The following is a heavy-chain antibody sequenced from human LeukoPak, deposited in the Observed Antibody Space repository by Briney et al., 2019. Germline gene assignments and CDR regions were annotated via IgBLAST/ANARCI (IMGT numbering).Heavy chain of an antibody. D-gene: IGHD6-19*01. Sequence: GGSLRLSCAASGFTFSSNVMIWVRQAPGKGLEWVSSIPGSGGSTYYADSVKGRFTISRDNSKNSLYLQMNSLRAEDTAVYYCAKESSGGWYFDYWGQGTLVTVSS. V-gene: IGHV3-23*01. J-gene: IGHJ4*02. CDR3: AKESSGGWYFDY. CDR1: GFTFSSNV. CDR2: IPGSGGST.